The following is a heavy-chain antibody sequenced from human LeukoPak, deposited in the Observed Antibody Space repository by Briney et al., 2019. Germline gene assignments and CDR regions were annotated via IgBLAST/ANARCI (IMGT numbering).Heavy chain of an antibody. D-gene: IGHD6-13*01. CDR1: GFTFSSYA. V-gene: IGHV3-23*01. J-gene: IGHJ5*02. CDR2: ISGSGGST. Sequence: GGSLRLSCAASGFTFSSYAMSWVRQAPGKGLEWVSAISGSGGSTYYADSVKGRFTISRDNSKNTLYLQMNSLRAEDTAVYYCARDRKVAAAGTFGFDPWGQGTLVTVSS. CDR3: ARDRKVAAAGTFGFDP.